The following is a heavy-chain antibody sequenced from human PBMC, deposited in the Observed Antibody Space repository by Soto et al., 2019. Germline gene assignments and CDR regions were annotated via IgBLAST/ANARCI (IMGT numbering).Heavy chain of an antibody. CDR1: GFTVSSAY. CDR3: ARGFAVTTGTTDAFDI. CDR2: IYRDGST. D-gene: IGHD4-17*01. Sequence: EVLLVESGGGLIQPGGSLRLSSAASGFTVSSAYMTWVRQAPGKGLEWVSVIYRDGSTSSADSVKGRFTISRDNSKNTLSLQMSTLRAEDTAVYYCARGFAVTTGTTDAFDIWGQGTMVTVSS. J-gene: IGHJ3*02. V-gene: IGHV3-53*01.